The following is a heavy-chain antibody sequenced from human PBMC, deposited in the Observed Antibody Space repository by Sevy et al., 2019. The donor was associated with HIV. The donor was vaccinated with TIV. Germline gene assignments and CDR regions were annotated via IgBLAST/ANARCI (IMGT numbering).Heavy chain of an antibody. CDR2: ISGSDGYT. Sequence: GGSLRLSCAASGFTFSNYAMSWVRQAPGKGLEWVSGISGSDGYTYYADSVKGRFTISRDNSKNTLYLEMNSLRAEDTAVYYCAKQGARQTTILVCFDFWGQGILVTVSS. V-gene: IGHV3-23*01. J-gene: IGHJ4*02. CDR3: AKQGARQTTILVCFDF. D-gene: IGHD3-3*01. CDR1: GFTFSNYA.